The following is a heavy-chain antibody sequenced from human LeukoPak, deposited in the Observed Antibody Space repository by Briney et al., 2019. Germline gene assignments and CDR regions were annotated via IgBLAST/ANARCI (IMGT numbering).Heavy chain of an antibody. V-gene: IGHV4-59*01. J-gene: IGHJ4*02. CDR2: ISDSGST. Sequence: PSETLSLTCAVYGGSFSGYYWSWIRQPPGKGLEWIGYISDSGSTKNNSSLKSRVTLSVDTSKKQFSLKLSSVTAADTAVYYCARDSSGSYYGIDYWGQGTLVTVSS. CDR1: GGSFSGYY. CDR3: ARDSSGSYYGIDY. D-gene: IGHD1-26*01.